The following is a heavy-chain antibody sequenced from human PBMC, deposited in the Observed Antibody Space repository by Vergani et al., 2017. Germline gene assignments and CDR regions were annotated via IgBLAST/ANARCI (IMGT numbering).Heavy chain of an antibody. CDR2: IWYDGSNK. CDR3: AKDLFFLSGCGYNF. Sequence: QVQLVESGGGVVQPGRSLRLSCAASGFTFSSYGMHWVRQAPGKGLEWVAVIWYDGSNKYYADSVKGRFTISRDNSKNTLYLQMNSLRAEDTAVYYCAKDLFFLSGCGYNFWGQGTLVTVSS. CDR1: GFTFSSYG. J-gene: IGHJ4*02. D-gene: IGHD5-12*01. V-gene: IGHV3-33*06.